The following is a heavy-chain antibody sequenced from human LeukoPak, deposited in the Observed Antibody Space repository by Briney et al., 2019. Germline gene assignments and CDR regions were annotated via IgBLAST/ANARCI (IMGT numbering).Heavy chain of an antibody. CDR2: ISGSGGST. Sequence: GGSLRLSCAASGFTFSSYAMSWVRQAPGKGLEWVSAISGSGGSTYYADSVKGRFTISRDSSKNTLYLQMNSLRAEDTAVYYCAKDQYCSGGSCYPPEYFQHWGQGTLVTVSS. D-gene: IGHD2-15*01. V-gene: IGHV3-23*01. CDR3: AKDQYCSGGSCYPPEYFQH. J-gene: IGHJ1*01. CDR1: GFTFSSYA.